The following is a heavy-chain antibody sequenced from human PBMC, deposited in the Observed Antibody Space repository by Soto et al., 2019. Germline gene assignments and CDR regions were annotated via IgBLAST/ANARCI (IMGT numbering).Heavy chain of an antibody. CDR2: ITGNSAFT. V-gene: IGHV3-23*01. CDR1: GFTFNRNA. CDR3: AKNRDYDYDAFDV. J-gene: IGHJ3*01. Sequence: PGGSLRLSCAGSGFTFNRNAMSWVRQAPGKGLEWVSGITGNSAFTYYADSVKGRFTISRDNSKNTLYPQMNTLRVEDTAVYYCAKNRDYDYDAFDVWGQVTVVPVSS. D-gene: IGHD3-16*01.